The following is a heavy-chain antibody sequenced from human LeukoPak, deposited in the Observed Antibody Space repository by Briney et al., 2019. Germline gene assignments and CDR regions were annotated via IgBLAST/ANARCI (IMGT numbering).Heavy chain of an antibody. CDR1: GGPLSSYY. V-gene: IGHV4-59*08. Sequence: PSETVSLTRTVSGGPLSSYYCSWLRQPPGKGLEWIGYIYYSGSTKYKPSLKSRGTISIDTSKNQFSLKLTSVTAADTGVYYCARDRPKYYSDSSGYSLHGFDSWGQGTVVTVSS. D-gene: IGHD3-22*01. J-gene: IGHJ3*02. CDR3: ARDRPKYYSDSSGYSLHGFDS. CDR2: IYYSGST.